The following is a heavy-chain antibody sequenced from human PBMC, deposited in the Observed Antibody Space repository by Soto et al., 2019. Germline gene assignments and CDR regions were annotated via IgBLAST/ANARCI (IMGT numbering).Heavy chain of an antibody. J-gene: IGHJ4*02. D-gene: IGHD6-19*01. CDR3: AKDSWGGTVSGWSHDS. CDR1: GFTFSNYP. CDR2: ISGSGA. Sequence: EVQLLESGGGLVQRGGSLRLSCAASGFTFSNYPMSWVRQAPGKGLEWVSVISGSGAFYADSVKGRFTISRDHSKNTLHLQMHSLRGDDTAGYYCAKDSWGGTVSGWSHDSGGQGTLVTVSS. V-gene: IGHV3-23*01.